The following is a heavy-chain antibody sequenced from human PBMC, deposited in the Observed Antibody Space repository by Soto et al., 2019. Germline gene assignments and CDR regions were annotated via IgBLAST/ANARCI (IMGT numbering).Heavy chain of an antibody. CDR1: GFTFSDYY. Sequence: PGGSLRLSCAASGFTFSDYYMSWIRQALGKGLEWVSYISSSSSYTNYADSVKGRFTISRDNAKNSLYLQMNSLRAEDTAVYYCARGYLSYYDSSGYWYDYWGQGTLVTVSS. CDR3: ARGYLSYYDSSGYWYDY. D-gene: IGHD3-22*01. V-gene: IGHV3-11*05. J-gene: IGHJ4*02. CDR2: ISSSSSYT.